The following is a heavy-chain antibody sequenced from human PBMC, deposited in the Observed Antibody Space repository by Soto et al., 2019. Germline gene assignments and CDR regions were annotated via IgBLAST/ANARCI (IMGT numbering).Heavy chain of an antibody. V-gene: IGHV3-23*01. J-gene: IGHJ4*02. CDR2: ISGSGGST. D-gene: IGHD6-19*01. Sequence: GGSLRLSCAASGFIFTNYAMSWVRQAPGKGLEWVSGISGSGGSTYYADSVKGRFTISRDNSKNTLYLQMNSLRAEDTAVYYCAKDRKRGSGWYWEYWGQAPQVTVPS. CDR3: AKDRKRGSGWYWEY. CDR1: GFIFTNYA.